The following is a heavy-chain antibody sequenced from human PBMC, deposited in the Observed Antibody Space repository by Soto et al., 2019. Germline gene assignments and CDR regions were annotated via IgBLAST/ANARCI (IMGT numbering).Heavy chain of an antibody. Sequence: ESCPTLVNPTQTLTLTCTFSGFSLSSSGVGVGWIRQPRGKGLEWLALIYWDDDKRYSPSLKSRLTITKDTSKNPVVIKMTNMDPVDTATYYRAHRHMLGPTNYNWFDPWGQGTLVTGS. CDR1: GFSLSSSGVG. J-gene: IGHJ5*02. CDR2: IYWDDDK. V-gene: IGHV2-5*02. D-gene: IGHD1-26*01. CDR3: AHRHMLGPTNYNWFDP.